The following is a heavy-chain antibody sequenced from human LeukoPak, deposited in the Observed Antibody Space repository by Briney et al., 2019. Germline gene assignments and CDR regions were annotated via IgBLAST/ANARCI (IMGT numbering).Heavy chain of an antibody. D-gene: IGHD1-14*01. CDR1: GVTFRGYK. Sequence: PGGSLRLSCAASGVTFRGYKMSSGCQAPGKGREWGSYITSSGSTKYYADSVKGRLTIYRDNAKNSLYLQMNSMAAEDTAVYYCTKETQPMDVWGKGTTVTVSS. V-gene: IGHV3-48*03. CDR2: ITSSGSTK. J-gene: IGHJ6*04. CDR3: TKETQPMDV.